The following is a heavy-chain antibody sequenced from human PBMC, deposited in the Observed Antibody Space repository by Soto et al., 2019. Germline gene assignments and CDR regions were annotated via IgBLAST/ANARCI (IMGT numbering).Heavy chain of an antibody. V-gene: IGHV6-1*01. CDR1: GDSVSSNSAA. CDR2: TYYRSKWYN. Sequence: PSQTLSLTCAISGDSVSSNSAAWNWIRQSPSRGLEWLGRTYYRSKWYNDYAVSVKSRITINPDTSKNQFSLQLNSVTPEDTAVYYCARDRYYDSRGYYYALDYWGPGTLVTVSS. D-gene: IGHD3-22*01. CDR3: ARDRYYDSRGYYYALDY. J-gene: IGHJ4*02.